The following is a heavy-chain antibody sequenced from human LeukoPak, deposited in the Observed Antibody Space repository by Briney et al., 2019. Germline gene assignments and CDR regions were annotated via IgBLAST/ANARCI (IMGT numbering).Heavy chain of an antibody. V-gene: IGHV4-59*12. Sequence: PSETLSLTCTVSGGSITSYYWSWFRQPPGQGLEWIGYIYYSGNINYNPSLKSRVTMSVDTSKNQFSLILNSVTAADTALYYCARVTRRRTTGEIFGRYLDYWGLGTLVTVSS. CDR3: ARVTRRRTTGEIFGRYLDY. J-gene: IGHJ4*02. CDR1: GGSITSYY. CDR2: IYYSGNI. D-gene: IGHD3-10*01.